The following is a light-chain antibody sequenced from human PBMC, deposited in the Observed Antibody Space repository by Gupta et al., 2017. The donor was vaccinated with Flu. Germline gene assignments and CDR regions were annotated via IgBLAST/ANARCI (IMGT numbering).Light chain of an antibody. CDR1: SNDVGGYNR. CDR2: DVT. CDR3: SSHAGRVTWV. Sequence: QSAPTQPPSVSGSPGQSVTIPCTGTSNDVGGYNRVSWYEQRPGKAPKLILYDVTERPSGVPDRFSGSKSGNTASLTISGLQADDEADYYCSSHAGRVTWVFGTGTTVTVL. J-gene: IGLJ1*01. V-gene: IGLV2-11*01.